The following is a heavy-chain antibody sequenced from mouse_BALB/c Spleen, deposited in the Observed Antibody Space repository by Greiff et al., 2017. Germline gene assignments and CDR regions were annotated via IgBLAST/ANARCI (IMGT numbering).Heavy chain of an antibody. J-gene: IGHJ4*01. CDR2: INPSTGYT. D-gene: IGHD2-1*01. Sequence: VQLHQSGAELAKPGASVKMSCKASGYTFTSYWMHWVKQRPGQGLEWIGYINPSTGYTEYNQKFKDKATLTADKSSSTAYMQLSSLTSEDSAVYYCARRDYGNYDYYAMDYWGQGTSVTVSS. CDR3: ARRDYGNYDYYAMDY. V-gene: IGHV1-7*01. CDR1: GYTFTSYW.